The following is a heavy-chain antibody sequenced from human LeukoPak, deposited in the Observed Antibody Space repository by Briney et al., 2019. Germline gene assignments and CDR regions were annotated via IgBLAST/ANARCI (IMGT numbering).Heavy chain of an antibody. J-gene: IGHJ5*02. D-gene: IGHD1-26*01. CDR2: ISAYNGNT. CDR1: GYTFTSYG. V-gene: IGHV1-18*01. Sequence: ASVKVSCKASGYTFTSYGISWVRQAPGQGLEWIGWISAYNGNTNYAQKLQGRVTMTTDTSTSTAYMELRSLRSDDTAVYYCAKDKAILWFDPWGQGTLVTVSS. CDR3: AKDKAILWFDP.